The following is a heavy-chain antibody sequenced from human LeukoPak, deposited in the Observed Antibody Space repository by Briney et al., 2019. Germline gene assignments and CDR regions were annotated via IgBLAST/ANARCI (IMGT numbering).Heavy chain of an antibody. CDR2: ISGSSSAI. CDR3: AREMATINVFDY. CDR1: GFTFGSYS. V-gene: IGHV3-48*01. D-gene: IGHD5-24*01. Sequence: GGSLRLSCAASGFTFGSYSMNWVRQAPGKGLEWVSYISGSSSAIYYADSVKGRFTISRDNAKNSLYLQMNSLGAEDTAVYYCAREMATINVFDYWGQGTLVTVSS. J-gene: IGHJ4*02.